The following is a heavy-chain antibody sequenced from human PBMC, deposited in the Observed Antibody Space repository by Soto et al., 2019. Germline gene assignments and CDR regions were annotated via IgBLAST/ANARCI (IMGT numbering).Heavy chain of an antibody. D-gene: IGHD3-22*01. CDR1: GFTFSSYA. V-gene: IGHV3-23*01. Sequence: LRLSCAASGFTFSSYAMSWVRQAPGKGLEWVSAISGSGGSTYYADSVKGRFTISRDNSKNTLYLQMNSLRAEDTAVYYCAKGPTITVVVYYGMDVWGQGTTVTVSS. CDR3: AKGPTITVVVYYGMDV. J-gene: IGHJ6*02. CDR2: ISGSGGST.